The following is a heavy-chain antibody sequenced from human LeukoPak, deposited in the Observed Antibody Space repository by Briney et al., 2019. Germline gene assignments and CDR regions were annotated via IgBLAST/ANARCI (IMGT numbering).Heavy chain of an antibody. V-gene: IGHV4-61*01. D-gene: IGHD2-15*01. CDR2: IYYSGST. CDR3: ARVGSGGPHADY. Sequence: LETLSLTCTVSGGSVSSGSYYWSWIRQPPGKGLEWIGYIYYSGSTNYNPSLKSRVTISVDTSKNQFSLKLSSVTAADTAVYYCARVGSGGPHADYWGQGTLVTVSS. CDR1: GGSVSSGSYY. J-gene: IGHJ4*02.